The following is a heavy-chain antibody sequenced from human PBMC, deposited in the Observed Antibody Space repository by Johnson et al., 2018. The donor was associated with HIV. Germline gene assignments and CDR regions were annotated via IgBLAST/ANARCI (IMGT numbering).Heavy chain of an antibody. J-gene: IGHJ3*02. Sequence: VQLVESGGGLVQPGGSLRLSCAASGFTFSSYWMSWVRQAPGKGLEWVSGINWNGGSPGYVDSVKGRFTISRDNARNSLFLQLNSLRVEDTALYYCARDEPGSSWAFDIWGQGTMVTVSS. CDR2: INWNGGSP. D-gene: IGHD6-13*01. V-gene: IGHV3-20*04. CDR3: ARDEPGSSWAFDI. CDR1: GFTFSSYW.